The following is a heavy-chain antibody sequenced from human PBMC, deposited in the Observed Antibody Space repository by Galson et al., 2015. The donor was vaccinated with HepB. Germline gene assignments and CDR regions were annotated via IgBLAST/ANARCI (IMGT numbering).Heavy chain of an antibody. Sequence: SVKVSCKASGYTFTSYAMHWVRQAPGQRLEWMGWINAGNGNTKYSQKFQGRVTITRDTSASTAYMELSSLRSEDTAVYYCASSGYCSSTSCYDAFDIWGQGTMVTVSS. D-gene: IGHD2-2*03. CDR3: ASSGYCSSTSCYDAFDI. CDR2: INAGNGNT. CDR1: GYTFTSYA. J-gene: IGHJ3*02. V-gene: IGHV1-3*01.